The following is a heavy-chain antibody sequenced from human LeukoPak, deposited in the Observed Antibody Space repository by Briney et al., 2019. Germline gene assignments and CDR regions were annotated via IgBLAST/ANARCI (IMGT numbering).Heavy chain of an antibody. J-gene: IGHJ4*02. CDR3: AKGPYDSSGYYQGDY. V-gene: IGHV3-23*01. D-gene: IGHD3-22*01. CDR2: ISGSGGST. Sequence: GGSLRLSCAASGFTFSSYSMNWVRQAPGKGLEWVSAISGSGGSTYYADSVKGRFTISRDNSKNTLYLQMNSLRAEDTAVYYCAKGPYDSSGYYQGDYWGQGTLVTVSS. CDR1: GFTFSSYS.